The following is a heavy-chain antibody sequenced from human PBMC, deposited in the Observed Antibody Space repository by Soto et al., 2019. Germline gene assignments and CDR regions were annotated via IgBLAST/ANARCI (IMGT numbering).Heavy chain of an antibody. CDR1: GGSISSYY. V-gene: IGHV4-59*08. CDR3: ASSFVAVPAAKPGRDYYYYMDV. J-gene: IGHJ6*03. CDR2: IYYSGST. Sequence: PSETLSLTCTVSGGSISSYYWSWIRQPPGKGLEWIGYIYYSGSTNYNPSLKSRVTISVDTSKNQFSLKLSSVTAADTAVYYCASSFVAVPAAKPGRDYYYYMDVWGKGTTVTVSS. D-gene: IGHD2-2*01.